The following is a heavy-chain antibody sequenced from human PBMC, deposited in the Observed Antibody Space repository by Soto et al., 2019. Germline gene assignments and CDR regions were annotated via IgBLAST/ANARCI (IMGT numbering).Heavy chain of an antibody. CDR1: GYTFTSYD. D-gene: IGHD6-13*01. CDR2: MNPNSGNT. Sequence: ASVKVSCKASGYTFTSYDINWVRQATGQGLEWMGWMNPNSGNTGYAQKFQGRVTMTRSTSISTAYMELSSLRSEDTAVYYCARWGYSSSPDAFDIWGQGTMVTVSS. V-gene: IGHV1-8*01. J-gene: IGHJ3*02. CDR3: ARWGYSSSPDAFDI.